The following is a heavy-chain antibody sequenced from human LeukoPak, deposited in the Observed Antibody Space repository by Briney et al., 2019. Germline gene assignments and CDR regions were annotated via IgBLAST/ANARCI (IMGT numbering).Heavy chain of an antibody. CDR2: ISYDGSNK. J-gene: IGHJ5*02. D-gene: IGHD3-10*02. Sequence: GGSLRLSCAASGFTFSSYEMNWVRQAPGKGLEWVAVISYDGSNKYYADSVKGRFTISRDNSKNTLYLQMNSLRAEDTAVYYCARPYLRGTMINNWFDPWGQGTLVTVSS. CDR3: ARPYLRGTMINNWFDP. V-gene: IGHV3-30*04. CDR1: GFTFSSYE.